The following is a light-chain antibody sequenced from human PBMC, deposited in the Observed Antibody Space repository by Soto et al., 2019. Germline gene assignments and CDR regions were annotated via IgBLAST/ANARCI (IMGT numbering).Light chain of an antibody. CDR1: SSNIGAGYD. CDR2: GNS. J-gene: IGLJ1*01. V-gene: IGLV1-40*01. Sequence: QLVLTQPPSVSGAPGQRVTISCTGSSSNIGAGYDVHWYQQLPGTAPKLLIYGNSKRPSGVPDRFSGSKSGTSASLAITGLQAEDEADYYCQSTSLSDFHVFGTGTKLTVL. CDR3: QSTSLSDFHV.